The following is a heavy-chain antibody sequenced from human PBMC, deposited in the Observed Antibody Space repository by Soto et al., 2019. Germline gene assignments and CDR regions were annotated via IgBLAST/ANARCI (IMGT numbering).Heavy chain of an antibody. CDR1: GGSISSNY. V-gene: IGHV4-59*01. D-gene: IGHD6-13*01. CDR2: VYNSGST. CDR3: ARYRREAVAGYTLDN. J-gene: IGHJ4*02. Sequence: QVQLQESGPGLVKASETLSLTCTVSGGSISSNYWTWIRQPPGKGLEWIGYVYNSGSTNYNAPLKSRVTISEATSKGQFSLKVKSMTAADTAVYYCARYRREAVAGYTLDNWGQGIWVTVSS.